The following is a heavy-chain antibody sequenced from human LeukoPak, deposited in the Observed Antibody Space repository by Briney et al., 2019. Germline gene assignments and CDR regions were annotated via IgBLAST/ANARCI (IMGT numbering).Heavy chain of an antibody. CDR2: INHSGST. V-gene: IGHV4-34*01. CDR3: ASLAEDYYGSGKNWFDP. CDR1: GGSFSGYY. D-gene: IGHD3-10*01. Sequence: PSETLSPTCTVYGGSFSGYYWSWIRQPPGKGLEWIGEINHSGSTNYNPSLKSRVTISVDTSKNQFSLKLSSVTAADTAVYYCASLAEDYYGSGKNWFDPWGQGTLVTVSS. J-gene: IGHJ5*02.